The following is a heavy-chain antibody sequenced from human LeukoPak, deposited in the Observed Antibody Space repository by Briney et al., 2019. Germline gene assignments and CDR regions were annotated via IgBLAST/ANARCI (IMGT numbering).Heavy chain of an antibody. D-gene: IGHD6-13*01. V-gene: IGHV4-34*01. J-gene: IGHJ4*02. CDR2: INHSGST. Sequence: PSETLSLTCAVYGGSFSGYYWSWIRQPPGKGLEWIGEINHSGSTNYNPSLKSRVTISVDTSKNQFSLKLSSVTAADTAVYYCARGGRIEAAGRHDYWGQGTLVTVSS. CDR3: ARGGRIEAAGRHDY. CDR1: GGSFSGYY.